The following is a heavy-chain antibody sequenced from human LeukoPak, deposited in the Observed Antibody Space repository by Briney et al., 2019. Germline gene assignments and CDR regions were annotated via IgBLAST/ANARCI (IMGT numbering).Heavy chain of an antibody. Sequence: SETLSLTCAVHGGSFSGYYWSWIRQPPGKGLEWIGEINHSGSTNYNPSLTSRVTISVHTSKNQYSLKLSSVTAADTAVYYCARGGRSGLTYWGQGTLVTVSS. CDR3: ARGGRSGLTY. CDR1: GGSFSGYY. CDR2: INHSGST. D-gene: IGHD6-19*01. V-gene: IGHV4-34*01. J-gene: IGHJ4*02.